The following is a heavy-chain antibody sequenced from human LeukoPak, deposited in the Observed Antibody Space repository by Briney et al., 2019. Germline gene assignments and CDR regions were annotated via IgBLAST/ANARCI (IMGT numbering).Heavy chain of an antibody. CDR3: ARDKDTVTTRIFDY. CDR1: GFTFSSYA. D-gene: IGHD4-17*01. Sequence: GGSLRLSCAASGFTFSSYAMSWVRQAPGKGLEWVAVISYDGSNKYYADSVKGRFTISRDNSKNTLYLQMNSLRAEDTAVYYCARDKDTVTTRIFDYWGQGTLVTVSS. J-gene: IGHJ4*02. V-gene: IGHV3-30*04. CDR2: ISYDGSNK.